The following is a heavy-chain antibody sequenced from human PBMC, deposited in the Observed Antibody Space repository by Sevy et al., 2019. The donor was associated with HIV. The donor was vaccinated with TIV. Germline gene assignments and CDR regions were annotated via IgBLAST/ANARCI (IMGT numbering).Heavy chain of an antibody. Sequence: GGSLRLSCLASGFTFKNAWMSWVHQTPGKGLEWVGRIKSKTDGGTRDFAAVVKGRFAITRDDSKNTVSLQMDNLRTEDTAIYYCTAGVGTSDFDYWGQGILVTVSS. V-gene: IGHV3-15*01. CDR3: TAGVGTSDFDY. CDR2: IKSKTDGGTR. CDR1: GFTFKNAW. D-gene: IGHD3-3*01. J-gene: IGHJ4*02.